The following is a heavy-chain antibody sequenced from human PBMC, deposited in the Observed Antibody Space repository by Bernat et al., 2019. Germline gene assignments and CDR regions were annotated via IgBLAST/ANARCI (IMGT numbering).Heavy chain of an antibody. CDR3: ARELTTIAGFDP. J-gene: IGHJ5*02. CDR1: GFTFSSYE. D-gene: IGHD1-1*01. CDR2: ISSSGSTI. Sequence: EVQLVESGGGLVQPGGSLRLSCAASGFTFSSYEMNWVRQAPGKGLEWVSYISSSGSTIYYADSVKGRFTISRDNAKNSLYLQMNSLRAEDTAVYYCARELTTIAGFDPWGQGTLVTVSS. V-gene: IGHV3-48*03.